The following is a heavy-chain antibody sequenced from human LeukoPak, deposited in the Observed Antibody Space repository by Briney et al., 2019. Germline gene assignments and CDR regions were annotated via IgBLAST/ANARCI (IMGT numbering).Heavy chain of an antibody. CDR1: GGSISSGGYY. V-gene: IGHV4-31*03. D-gene: IGHD7-27*01. CDR3: ARVAGDRDYYYYGMDV. Sequence: PSETLSLTCTVSGGSISSGGYYWSWIRQPPGKGLEWIGYIYYSGSTYYNPSLKSRVTISVDTSKNQFSLKLSSVTAADTAVYYCARVAGDRDYYYYGMDVWGQGTTVTVSS. J-gene: IGHJ6*02. CDR2: IYYSGST.